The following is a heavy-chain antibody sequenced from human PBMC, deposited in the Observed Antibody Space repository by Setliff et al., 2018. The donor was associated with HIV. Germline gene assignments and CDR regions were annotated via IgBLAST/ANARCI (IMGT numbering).Heavy chain of an antibody. V-gene: IGHV1-8*02. CDR1: GYAFTSYH. CDR3: ARAQFYYASGSFYPSDYHYYMDV. D-gene: IGHD3-10*01. Sequence: ASVKVSCKASGYAFTSYHINWVRQATGQGLEWMGWMNPNSGNTGYAQKFQGRATMTRNTSVNTAYMELSSLRSEDTAVYYCARAQFYYASGSFYPSDYHYYMDVWGKGTTVTVSS. CDR2: MNPNSGNT. J-gene: IGHJ6*03.